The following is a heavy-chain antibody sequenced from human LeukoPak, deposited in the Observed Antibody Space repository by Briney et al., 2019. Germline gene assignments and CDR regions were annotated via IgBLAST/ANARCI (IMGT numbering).Heavy chain of an antibody. CDR2: ISSSSSYI. J-gene: IGHJ4*02. V-gene: IGHV3-21*01. CDR1: GFTFSSYS. Sequence: GGSLRLSCAASGFTFSSYSMNWVRQAPGKGLEWVSSISSSSSYIYYADSVKGRFTISRDNAKNSLYLQMNSLRAEDTAVYYCARDNPRQYDYVWGSYRYTGYFDYWGQGTLVTVSS. CDR3: ARDNPRQYDYVWGSYRYTGYFDY. D-gene: IGHD3-16*02.